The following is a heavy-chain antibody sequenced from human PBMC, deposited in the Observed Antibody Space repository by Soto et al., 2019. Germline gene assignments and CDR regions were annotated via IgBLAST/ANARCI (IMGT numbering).Heavy chain of an antibody. CDR1: GDSISSGNYY. CDR3: ARGGDIFDY. V-gene: IGHV4-31*03. J-gene: IGHJ4*02. D-gene: IGHD3-9*01. CDR2: IYYSGST. Sequence: SETLSLTCTVSGDSISSGNYYWSWIRQHPGKGLEWIGYIYYSGSTSYNKSLKSRLTISVDTSQNQFSLKLSSVTAADTAVYYCARGGDIFDYWGQGTLVTVSS.